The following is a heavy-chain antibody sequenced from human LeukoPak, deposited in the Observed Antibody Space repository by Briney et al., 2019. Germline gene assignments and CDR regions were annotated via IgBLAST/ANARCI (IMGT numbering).Heavy chain of an antibody. CDR2: IHYSGST. J-gene: IGHJ4*02. CDR1: GGSISSTVSY. CDR3: AREYSSSRKRIHIIFDY. V-gene: IGHV4-39*07. Sequence: SETLSLTCIVSGGSISSTVSYWGWVRQPPGKGLEWIGSIHYSGSTYYIPSLKSRITISLDMSKNQYSLKLTSVTAADTAVYYCAREYSSSRKRIHIIFDYWGQGTLVTVSS. D-gene: IGHD6-13*01.